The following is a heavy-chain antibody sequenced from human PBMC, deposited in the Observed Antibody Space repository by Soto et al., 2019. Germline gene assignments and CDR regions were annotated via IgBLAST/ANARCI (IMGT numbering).Heavy chain of an antibody. CDR3: ARDVVYSYGYGYGY. J-gene: IGHJ4*02. Sequence: QVQLVQSGAEVKKPGASVTISCKASGYTFTANGVSWVRQAPGHGLEWIGWISTSNGDTNYAHSLQGRVTMTTDTSTSTAYLEVRSLRSDDTAVYWCARDVVYSYGYGYGYWGQRTLVSVSS. D-gene: IGHD5-18*01. CDR2: ISTSNGDT. V-gene: IGHV1-18*04. CDR1: GYTFTANG.